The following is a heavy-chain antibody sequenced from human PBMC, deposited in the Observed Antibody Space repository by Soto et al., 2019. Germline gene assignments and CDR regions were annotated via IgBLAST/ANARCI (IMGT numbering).Heavy chain of an antibody. Sequence: QVQLVESGGGVVQPGRSQRLSCVVSGFSFSSYGMHWVRQAPGKGLEWVAVISYDGTKKSYADSVKGRFTISRDNSQNTLYLEMNSLRVEDPAVYFCAKRGTPGADDYDWFDPWGQGTLVTVSS. CDR1: GFSFSSYG. CDR2: ISYDGTKK. J-gene: IGHJ5*02. CDR3: AKRGTPGADDYDWFDP. D-gene: IGHD4-17*01. V-gene: IGHV3-30*18.